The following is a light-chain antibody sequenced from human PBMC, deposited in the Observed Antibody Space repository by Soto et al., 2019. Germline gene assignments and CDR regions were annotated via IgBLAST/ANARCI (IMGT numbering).Light chain of an antibody. Sequence: AIQMTQSPSSLSSSVGDRVTITCRASQDIRNDLGWYQHKPGKAPNLLIYNASSLQSGVPSRFNGSGSGTDFTLTISSLQPEDSATYYCLQDDSYPRTFGPGTKVEVK. V-gene: IGKV1-6*01. CDR1: QDIRND. CDR3: LQDDSYPRT. J-gene: IGKJ3*01. CDR2: NAS.